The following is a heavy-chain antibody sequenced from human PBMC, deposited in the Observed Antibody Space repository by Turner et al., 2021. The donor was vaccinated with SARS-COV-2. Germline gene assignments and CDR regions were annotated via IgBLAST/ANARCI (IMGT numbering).Heavy chain of an antibody. CDR2: IYSGGST. CDR1: GFTVSSNY. D-gene: IGHD4-17*01. J-gene: IGHJ4*02. V-gene: IGHV3-53*01. CDR3: ARDYGDYYFDY. Sequence: ELQLVESRGGLIQPGGSLSLSCAASGFTVSSNYMSWVRQAPGKGLEWVSVIYSGGSTYYADSVKGRFTISRDNSKNTLYLQMNSLRAEDTAVYYCARDYGDYYFDYWGQGTLVTVSS.